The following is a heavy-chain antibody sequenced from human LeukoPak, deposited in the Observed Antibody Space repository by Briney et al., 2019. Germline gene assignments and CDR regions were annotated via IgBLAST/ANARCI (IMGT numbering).Heavy chain of an antibody. J-gene: IGHJ4*02. D-gene: IGHD3-3*01. V-gene: IGHV3-7*01. CDR3: ARADHDFWSGYNNYYFDY. CDR2: IKQDGSEK. CDR1: GFTFSSYW. Sequence: PGGSLRLSCAASGFTFSSYWMSWVRRAPGKGLEWVANIKQDGSEKYYVDSVKGRFTISRDNAKNSLYLQMNSLRAEDTAVYYCARADHDFWSGYNNYYFDYWGQGTLVTVSS.